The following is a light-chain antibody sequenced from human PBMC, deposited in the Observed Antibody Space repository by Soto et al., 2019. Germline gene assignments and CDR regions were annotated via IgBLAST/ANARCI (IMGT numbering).Light chain of an antibody. CDR1: QGIRND. V-gene: IGKV1-17*01. J-gene: IGKJ5*01. CDR3: QQYNSYPIT. Sequence: IQMTQSPSSLSASVGDSVTITCRASQGIRNDLGWYQQEPGKAPNLLIYGASSLQSGVPSRFSGSGSGTEFALTISGLQPDDFASYYCQQYNSYPITFGQGTRLEIK. CDR2: GAS.